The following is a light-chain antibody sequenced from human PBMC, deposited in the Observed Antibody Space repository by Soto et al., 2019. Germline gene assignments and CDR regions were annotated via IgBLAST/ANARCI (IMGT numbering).Light chain of an antibody. CDR1: SSDVGGYNY. V-gene: IGLV2-14*01. CDR2: DVS. Sequence: QSVLPQPAKESGSPGQSNNNTYTGTSSDVGGYNYVSWYQQHPGKAPKLMIYDVSNRPSGVSNRFSGSKSGNTASLTISGLQAEDEADYYCSSYTSSSTLGVFGTGTKVTVL. CDR3: SSYTSSSTLGV. J-gene: IGLJ1*01.